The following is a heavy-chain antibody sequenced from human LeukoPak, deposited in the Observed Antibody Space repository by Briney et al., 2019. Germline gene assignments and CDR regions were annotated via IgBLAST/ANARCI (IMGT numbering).Heavy chain of an antibody. D-gene: IGHD6-13*01. J-gene: IGHJ4*02. Sequence: SETLSLTCAVSGGSISSNGYYWSWIRQPAGKGLEWIGRIYTSGSTNYNPSLKSRVTMSVDTSKNQFSLKLSSVTAADTAVYYCARGTTLAAAFFDYWGQGTLVTVSS. CDR1: GGSISSNGYY. CDR3: ARGTTLAAAFFDY. CDR2: IYTSGST. V-gene: IGHV4-61*02.